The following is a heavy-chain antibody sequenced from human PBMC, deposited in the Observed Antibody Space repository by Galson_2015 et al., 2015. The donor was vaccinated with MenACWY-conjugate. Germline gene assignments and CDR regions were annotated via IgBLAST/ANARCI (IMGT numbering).Heavy chain of an antibody. CDR3: ARDGSGWVIDY. D-gene: IGHD6-19*01. V-gene: IGHV3-48*04. Sequence: SLRLSCAASGFAFSYYSMYWVRQAPGKGLEWVSYIGGTTNTIYYADSVKGRFTISRDNAKNSLYLQMNSLRAEDTGVYYCARDGSGWVIDYWGRGTLVTVSS. CDR1: GFAFSYYS. J-gene: IGHJ4*02. CDR2: IGGTTNTI.